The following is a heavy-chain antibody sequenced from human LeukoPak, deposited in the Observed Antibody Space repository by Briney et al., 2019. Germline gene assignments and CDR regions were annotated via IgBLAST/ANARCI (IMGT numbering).Heavy chain of an antibody. Sequence: PSETLSLTCTVSTGSVSSGSYYWSWIRQPPGKGLEWIGYMYYNGSTNYNPSLKSRVTISVDTSKKRVSLKLSSVTAADTAMYYRALRYFDRDYWGQGTLVTVSS. D-gene: IGHD3-9*01. J-gene: IGHJ4*02. CDR3: ALRYFDRDY. CDR1: TGSVSSGSYY. V-gene: IGHV4-61*01. CDR2: MYYNGST.